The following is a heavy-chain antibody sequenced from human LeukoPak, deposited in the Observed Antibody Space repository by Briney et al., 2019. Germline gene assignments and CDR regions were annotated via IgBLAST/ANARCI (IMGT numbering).Heavy chain of an antibody. V-gene: IGHV4-59*01. CDR3: ASYRGYSYSYYFNY. J-gene: IGHJ4*02. CDR1: GVSISTYY. CDR2: IYYIGNT. D-gene: IGHD5-18*01. Sequence: PSETLSLTGTVSGVSISTYYWSWIRQPPGKGLEWIGYIYYIGNTNYNPSLKSRVTISIDTSKNQFSMRLNSVTAADTAVYYCASYRGYSYSYYFNYWGQGTLVTVSS.